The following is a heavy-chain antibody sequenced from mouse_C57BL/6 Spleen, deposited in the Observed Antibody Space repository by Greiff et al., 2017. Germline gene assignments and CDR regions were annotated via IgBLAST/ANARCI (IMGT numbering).Heavy chain of an antibody. J-gene: IGHJ3*01. V-gene: IGHV1-7*01. D-gene: IGHD1-1*01. CDR3: ARWGLDYYGSSYPFAY. CDR2: INPSSGYT. Sequence: QVQLKQSGAELAKPGASVKLSCKASGYTFTSYWMHWVKQRPGQGLEWIGYINPSSGYTKYNQKFKDKATLTADKSSSTAYMQLSSLTYEDSAVYYCARWGLDYYGSSYPFAYWGQGTLVTVSA. CDR1: GYTFTSYW.